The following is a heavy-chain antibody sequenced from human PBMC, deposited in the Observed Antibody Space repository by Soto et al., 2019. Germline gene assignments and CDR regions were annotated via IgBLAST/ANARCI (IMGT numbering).Heavy chain of an antibody. Sequence: PGGSLRLSCASSGFTFISYAMSWVRQAPGKGLEWVSTISGSGGSTYYADSVKGRFTISRDNSKNTLYLQMNSLRAEDTAVYYCAKGANPEGYFGFTYWGQGTLVTVS. CDR2: ISGSGGST. CDR1: GFTFISYA. J-gene: IGHJ4*02. D-gene: IGHD3-10*01. V-gene: IGHV3-23*01. CDR3: AKGANPEGYFGFTY.